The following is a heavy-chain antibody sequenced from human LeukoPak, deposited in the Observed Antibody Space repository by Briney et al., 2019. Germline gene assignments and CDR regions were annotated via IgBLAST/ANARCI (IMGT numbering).Heavy chain of an antibody. D-gene: IGHD3-3*01. CDR1: GDSFSKYW. CDR3: ATALFYADTTLGFYH. V-gene: IGHV5-51*01. CDR2: IHPGVSDA. Sequence: GESLKISCQGSGDSFSKYWIAWVRQMPDKGLEWMGLIHPGVSDARYNPSFQGQVTITADRSSSTSSLQWTALKASDTAMYYCATALFYADTTLGFYHWGQGTMVTVVS. J-gene: IGHJ4*02.